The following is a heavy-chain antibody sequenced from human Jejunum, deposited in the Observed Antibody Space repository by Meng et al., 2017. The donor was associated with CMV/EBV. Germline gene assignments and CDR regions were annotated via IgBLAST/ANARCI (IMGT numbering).Heavy chain of an antibody. CDR3: AHQAVAGTRGWFDP. CDR1: GYTFTGYY. Sequence: QGQLVQAGAEVKKPGASVKVSCKASGYTFTGYYMHWVRQAPGQGLEWMGRINPNSGGTNYAQKFQGRVTMTRGTSISTAYMELSRLRSDDTAVYYCAHQAVAGTRGWFDPWGQGTLVTVSS. CDR2: INPNSGGT. D-gene: IGHD6-19*01. J-gene: IGHJ5*02. V-gene: IGHV1-2*06.